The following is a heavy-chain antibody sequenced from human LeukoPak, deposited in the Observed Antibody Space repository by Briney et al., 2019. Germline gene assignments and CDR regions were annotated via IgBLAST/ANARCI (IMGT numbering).Heavy chain of an antibody. J-gene: IGHJ6*02. Sequence: HRASVKVSCKASGGTFSSYAISWVRQAPGQGLEWMGGIIPIFGTANYAQKFQGRVTITADESTSTAYMELSRLRSDDTAVYYCARAPYYDILTGYYTHYYYYYGMDVWGQGTTVTVSS. CDR2: IIPIFGTA. CDR3: ARAPYYDILTGYYTHYYYYYGMDV. CDR1: GGTFSSYA. D-gene: IGHD3-9*01. V-gene: IGHV1-69*13.